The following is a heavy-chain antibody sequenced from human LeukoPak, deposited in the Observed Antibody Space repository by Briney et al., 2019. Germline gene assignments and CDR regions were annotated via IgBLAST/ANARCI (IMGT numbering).Heavy chain of an antibody. D-gene: IGHD3-22*01. J-gene: IGHJ4*02. CDR3: APYDSSGYYHYFDY. V-gene: IGHV3-23*01. Sequence: SGGSLRLSCAASGFTFRSYAMSWVRQAPGKGLEWVSAISGSGGSTDYADSVKGRFTISRDNSKNTLYMQMNSLRAEDTAVYYCAPYDSSGYYHYFDYWGQGTLVTVSS. CDR1: GFTFRSYA. CDR2: ISGSGGST.